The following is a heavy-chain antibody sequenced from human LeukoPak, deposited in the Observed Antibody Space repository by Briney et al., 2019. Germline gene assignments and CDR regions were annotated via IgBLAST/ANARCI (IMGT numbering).Heavy chain of an antibody. CDR3: TRDGIFGVVYYYYYGMDV. CDR1: GFTFGDYA. D-gene: IGHD3-3*01. V-gene: IGHV3-49*04. J-gene: IGHJ6*02. Sequence: GGSLRLSCTASGFTFGDYAMSWVRQAPGKGLEWVGFIRSKAYGGTTEYAASVKGRFTISRDDSKSIAYLQMNSLKTEDTAVYYCTRDGIFGVVYYYYYGMDVRGQGTTVTVSS. CDR2: IRSKAYGGTT.